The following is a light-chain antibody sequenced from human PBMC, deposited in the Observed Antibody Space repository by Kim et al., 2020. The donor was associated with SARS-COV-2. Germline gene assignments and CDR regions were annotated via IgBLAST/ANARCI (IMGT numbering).Light chain of an antibody. J-gene: IGKJ1*01. Sequence: DIQMTQSPSTLSASVGDKVTITCRASQSLGNCLAWYQQKPEKAPNLLIYDASTLQGGVPSRFSGSGSGTDFTLTISSLQPDDFATYYCQQYISYPWTFGRGTKVDIK. CDR1: QSLGNC. CDR3: QQYISYPWT. V-gene: IGKV1-5*01. CDR2: DAS.